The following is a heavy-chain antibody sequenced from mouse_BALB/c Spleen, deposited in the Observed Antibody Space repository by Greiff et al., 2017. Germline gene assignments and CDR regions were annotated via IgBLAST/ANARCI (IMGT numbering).Heavy chain of an antibody. V-gene: IGHV14-4*02. CDR3: NAGDGYYVGY. Sequence: VHVKQSGAELVRSGASVKLSCTASGFNIKDYYMHWVKQRPEQGLEWIGWIDPENGDTEYAPKFQGKATMTADTSSNTAYLQLSSLTSEDTAVYYCNAGDGYYVGYWGQGTTLTVSS. CDR2: IDPENGDT. J-gene: IGHJ2*01. CDR1: GFNIKDYY. D-gene: IGHD2-3*01.